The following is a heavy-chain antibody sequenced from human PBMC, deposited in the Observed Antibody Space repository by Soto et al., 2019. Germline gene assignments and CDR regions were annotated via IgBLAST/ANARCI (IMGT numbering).Heavy chain of an antibody. CDR3: ATSFGSGYRAFDY. CDR1: GDTFSFYS. J-gene: IGHJ4*02. Sequence: QVQLVQSGAEVKRPGSSVKVSCKASGDTFSFYSINWVRQAPGLGLEWMGRVNPILSMSNYAQRFQGRVTMTADKYTSTAYMDRSGLRSEDTAMYYCATSFGSGYRAFDYWGQGALVTVSS. CDR2: VNPILSMS. V-gene: IGHV1-69*04. D-gene: IGHD3-10*01.